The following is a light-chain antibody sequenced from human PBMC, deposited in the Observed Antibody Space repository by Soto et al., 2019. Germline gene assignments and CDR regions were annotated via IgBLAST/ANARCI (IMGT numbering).Light chain of an antibody. CDR3: QQSYSSPLT. J-gene: IGKJ4*01. CDR2: LAS. Sequence: DIQMTQSPSSLSASVGDGVIITCRTSQSISNYLNWYQQNPGKAPKLLIYLASTLQSVVPSRFSGSGSGTDFTLTISSLQPEDFATYYCQQSYSSPLTFGGGTKVEIK. V-gene: IGKV1-39*01. CDR1: QSISNY.